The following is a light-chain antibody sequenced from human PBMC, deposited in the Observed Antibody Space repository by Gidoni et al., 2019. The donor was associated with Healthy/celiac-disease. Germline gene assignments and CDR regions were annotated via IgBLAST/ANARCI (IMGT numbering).Light chain of an antibody. Sequence: DIQMTQSPSSLSASVGHSVTITCRASQSSSSYLTWYQQKPGKAPKLLIYAASSLESGVPSRFSGSGSGTDFTLTISSLQPEDFAMYYCQQSYSTPYTFGQGTKLEIK. J-gene: IGKJ2*01. CDR1: QSSSSY. CDR3: QQSYSTPYT. V-gene: IGKV1-39*01. CDR2: AAS.